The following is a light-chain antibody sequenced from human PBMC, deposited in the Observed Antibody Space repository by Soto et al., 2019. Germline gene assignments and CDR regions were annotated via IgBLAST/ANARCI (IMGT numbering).Light chain of an antibody. CDR1: SSDVGGYNY. V-gene: IGLV2-14*01. J-gene: IGLJ1*01. Sequence: QSVLTQPASVSGSPGQSITISCTGTSSDVGGYNYVSWYQQHPGKAPKLMIYEVSNRPSGVSNRFSGSKSGNTASLTISGLQAEDDAHYYCSSYTSSSPYVFGTGTKLTVL. CDR3: SSYTSSSPYV. CDR2: EVS.